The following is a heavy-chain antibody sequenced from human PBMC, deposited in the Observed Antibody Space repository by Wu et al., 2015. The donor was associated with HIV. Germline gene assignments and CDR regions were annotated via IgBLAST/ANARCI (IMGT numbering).Heavy chain of an antibody. Sequence: QVQLVQSGTEVKKPGASVKVSCKVSGYTLSELSMHWVRQAPGKGLEWMGGFDPEDGETIYVQKFQGRVTMTEDTSTDTAYMELSSLRSEDTAVYYCATNVWLRDRFESYNWFDPWGQGTLVTVSS. CDR1: GYTLSELS. CDR3: ATNVWLRDRFESYNWFDP. CDR2: FDPEDGET. V-gene: IGHV1-24*01. J-gene: IGHJ5*02. D-gene: IGHD3-16*01.